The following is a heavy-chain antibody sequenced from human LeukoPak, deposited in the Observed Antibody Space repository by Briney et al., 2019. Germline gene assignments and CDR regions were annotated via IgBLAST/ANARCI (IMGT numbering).Heavy chain of an antibody. J-gene: IGHJ4*02. D-gene: IGHD5-12*01. CDR2: IYYSGSA. CDR1: GGSFSGYY. Sequence: SETLSLTCAVYGGSFSGYYWSWIRQPPGKGLEWIGYIYYSGSANYNPSLKSRVTISVDTSKNQFSLKLSSVTAADTAVFYCARVAYSGYDYRGYFDYWGQGTLVTVSS. CDR3: ARVAYSGYDYRGYFDY. V-gene: IGHV4-59*12.